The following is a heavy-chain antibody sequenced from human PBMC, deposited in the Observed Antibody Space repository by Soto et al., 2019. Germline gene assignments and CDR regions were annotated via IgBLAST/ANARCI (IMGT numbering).Heavy chain of an antibody. CDR2: ISAYNGNT. J-gene: IGHJ5*02. CDR1: GYTFTSYG. CDR3: AKGQYFEWLPNNHLNWFDH. D-gene: IGHD3-9*01. Sequence: ASVKVSCKASGYTFTSYGISWVRQAPGQGLEWMGWISAYNGNTNYAQKLQGRVTMTTDTSTSTAYMELRSLRSDDTAVYDCAKGQYFEWLPNNHLNWFDHWGQGTLVTVSS. V-gene: IGHV1-18*01.